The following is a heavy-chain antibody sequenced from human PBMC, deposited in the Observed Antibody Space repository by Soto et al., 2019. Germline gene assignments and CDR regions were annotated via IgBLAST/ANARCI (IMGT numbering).Heavy chain of an antibody. V-gene: IGHV3-23*01. CDR3: ATDLVLLLRPPV. J-gene: IGHJ4*02. CDR2: ISGSGGST. D-gene: IGHD3-10*01. CDR1: GFTFSSYA. Sequence: EVQLLESGGGLVQPGGSLRLSCAASGFTFSSYAMSWVRQAPGKGLEWVSAISGSGGSTYYADSVKGRFTISRDNSKNTLYLQMNSLRAEDTAVYYCATDLVLLLRPPVWGQGTLVTVSS.